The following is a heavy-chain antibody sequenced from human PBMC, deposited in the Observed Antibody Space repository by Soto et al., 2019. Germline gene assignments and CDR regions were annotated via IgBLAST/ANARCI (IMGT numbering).Heavy chain of an antibody. CDR1: GGSIRDYY. V-gene: IGHV4-59*04. CDR3: ARLHCDSPNCVPLDP. D-gene: IGHD2-2*01. J-gene: IGHJ5*02. CDR2: IYYSGTS. Sequence: SETLSLTCTVSGGSIRDYYWGWIRQSPGKGLEWIGYIYYSGTSSYNPSLESRVTMSVDTSKKQLSLRLRSVTAADTAVYYCARLHCDSPNCVPLDPWGQGTLVTVSS.